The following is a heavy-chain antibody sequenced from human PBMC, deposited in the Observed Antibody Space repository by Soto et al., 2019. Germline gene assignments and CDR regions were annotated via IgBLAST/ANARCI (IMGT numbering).Heavy chain of an antibody. CDR2: IIPVFGTT. J-gene: IGHJ4*02. Sequence: QVHVVQSGAEVKKPGSSVKVTCKAFGGTFNSFGINWVRQAPGHGLEWMGGIIPVFGTTKYAQKFRDRVTLVADGSTSTSYMELSSLTYDDTAVYYCAIEVWGRGGYYLDSWGQGTLVTVSS. CDR3: AIEVWGRGGYYLDS. D-gene: IGHD7-27*01. CDR1: GGTFNSFG. V-gene: IGHV1-69*01.